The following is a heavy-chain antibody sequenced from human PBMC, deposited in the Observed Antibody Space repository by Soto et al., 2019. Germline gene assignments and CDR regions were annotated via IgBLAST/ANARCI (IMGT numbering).Heavy chain of an antibody. D-gene: IGHD2-8*01. V-gene: IGHV3-23*01. Sequence: EEQLLESGGDLVQPGGSLRLSCAASGFTFGHYVMSWVRQAPGKGLEWVSTITGSSGSTTYTESVKGRFTISRDNSKNSLYLQMNNLRAEDTAIYYCAKADTGCFAPWGRGTLVTVSS. CDR2: ITGSSGST. CDR3: AKADTGCFAP. CDR1: GFTFGHYV. J-gene: IGHJ5*02.